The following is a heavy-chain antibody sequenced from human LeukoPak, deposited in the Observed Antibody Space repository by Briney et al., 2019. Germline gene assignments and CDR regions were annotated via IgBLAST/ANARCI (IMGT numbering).Heavy chain of an antibody. CDR1: GFTFSDYS. V-gene: IGHV3-21*01. CDR2: ISSRTTYI. D-gene: IGHD1-26*01. CDR3: VRDRSGSYPYYFDF. J-gene: IGHJ4*02. Sequence: GGSLRLSCAASGFTFSDYSMNWVRQAPGKGLEWFSSISSRTTYISYADSLKGRFAISRDNAKNSLYLQMNSLRAEDTAVYYCVRDRSGSYPYYFDFWGQGTLVTVSS.